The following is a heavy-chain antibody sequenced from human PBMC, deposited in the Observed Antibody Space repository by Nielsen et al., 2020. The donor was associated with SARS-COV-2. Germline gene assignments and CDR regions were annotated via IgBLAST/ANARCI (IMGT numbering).Heavy chain of an antibody. CDR3: VNGGRYSDGWSLWY. CDR1: GRSLTGYQ. Sequence: SQTLSLTCGVSGRSLTGYQWTWLRQPPGKGLEWLGEINQSGRTKTNPSFRSRLTMSVDTSRNQFSLRLTSVTAADTAMYYCVNGGRYSDGWSLWYWDKGSLVTVSS. V-gene: IGHV4-34*10. J-gene: IGHJ4*02. D-gene: IGHD5-12*01. CDR2: INQSGRT.